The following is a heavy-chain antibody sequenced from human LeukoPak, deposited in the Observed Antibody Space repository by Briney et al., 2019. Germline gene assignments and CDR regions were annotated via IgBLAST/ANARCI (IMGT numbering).Heavy chain of an antibody. CDR1: GYTFSSYA. CDR2: ISYDGSNK. D-gene: IGHD5-18*01. Sequence: GGSLRLSCAASGYTFSSYAMHWVRQAPGKGLEWVADISYDGSNKYYADSVKGRFTISRDNSKNTLYLQMNSLRAEDTAVYYCAREMGYSYGPHYFDYWGQGTLVTVSS. J-gene: IGHJ4*02. V-gene: IGHV3-30*04. CDR3: AREMGYSYGPHYFDY.